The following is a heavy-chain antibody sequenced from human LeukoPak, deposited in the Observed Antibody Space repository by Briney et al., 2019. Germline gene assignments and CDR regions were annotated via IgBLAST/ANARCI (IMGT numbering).Heavy chain of an antibody. CDR2: IFDGGNV. Sequence: LRLSCAASGFTFSDYYMSWIRQAPGKGLEWIGYIFDGGNVDYNPSLSGRVTMSQDASKNQFSLKMTSVTAADTALYYCATGRSKTVDFWGQGTLVTVSS. D-gene: IGHD1-26*01. CDR3: ATGRSKTVDF. CDR1: GFTFSDYY. J-gene: IGHJ4*02. V-gene: IGHV4-34*09.